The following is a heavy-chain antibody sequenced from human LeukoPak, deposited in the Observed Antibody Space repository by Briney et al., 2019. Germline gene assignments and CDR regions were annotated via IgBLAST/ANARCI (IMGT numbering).Heavy chain of an antibody. CDR2: INPNSGGT. J-gene: IGHJ4*02. Sequence: ASVKVSCKASGYTFTGYYMHWVRQAPGQGLEWMGWINPNSGGTNYAQKFQGRVTMTRDTSISTAYMELSRLRSDDTAVYYCATNIVGATEFDYWGQGTLVTVSS. V-gene: IGHV1-2*02. CDR1: GYTFTGYY. D-gene: IGHD1-26*01. CDR3: ATNIVGATEFDY.